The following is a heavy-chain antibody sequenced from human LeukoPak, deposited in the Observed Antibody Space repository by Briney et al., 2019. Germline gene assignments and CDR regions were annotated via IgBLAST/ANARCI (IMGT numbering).Heavy chain of an antibody. CDR1: GFTFSSYA. V-gene: IGHV3-23*01. Sequence: PGGSLRLSCAASGFTFSSYAMSWVRQAPEKGLEWVSTISGSGGGTYYADSVKGRFTISRDNSENTVYLQMNSLRAEDTAVYYCAKDNRRHYTSGPNPDSLHWGQGALVTVSS. CDR3: AKDNRRHYTSGPNPDSLH. J-gene: IGHJ4*02. D-gene: IGHD6-19*01. CDR2: ISGSGGGT.